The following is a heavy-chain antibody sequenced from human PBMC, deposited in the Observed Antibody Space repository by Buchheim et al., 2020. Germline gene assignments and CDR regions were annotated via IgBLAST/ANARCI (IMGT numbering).Heavy chain of an antibody. D-gene: IGHD3-3*01. V-gene: IGHV3-30-3*01. CDR3: GLLRFLEWLFFPTRGWVHQDAFDI. CDR1: GFTFSSYA. J-gene: IGHJ3*02. CDR2: ISYDGSNK. Sequence: QVQLVESGGGVVQPGRSLRLSCAASGFTFSSYAMHWVRQAPGKGLEWVAVISYDGSNKYYADSVKGRFTISRDNSKNTQYLQMNSLRAEDTAVYYCGLLRFLEWLFFPTRGWVHQDAFDIWGQGT.